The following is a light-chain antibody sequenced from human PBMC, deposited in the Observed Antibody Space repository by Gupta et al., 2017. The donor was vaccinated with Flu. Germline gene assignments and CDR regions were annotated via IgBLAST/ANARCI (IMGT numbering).Light chain of an antibody. CDR2: KNN. CDR3: AAWDDSLLRV. CDR1: SSNIGSHS. J-gene: IGLJ3*02. V-gene: IGLV1-44*01. Sequence: QSALPQTPSASGTPGQRVTISCSGSSSNIGSHSVSWYQQLPGTAPKLLIYKNNQRPSGVPDRFSGSKSGTSASLAISGLQSEDEADYYCAAWDDSLLRVFGGGTKVTVL.